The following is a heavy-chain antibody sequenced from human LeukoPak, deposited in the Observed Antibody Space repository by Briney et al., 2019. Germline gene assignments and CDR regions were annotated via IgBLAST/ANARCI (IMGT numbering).Heavy chain of an antibody. Sequence: GRSLRLSCAASGFTFDDYAMHWVRQAPGKGLEWVSGISWNSGSIGYADSVKGRFTISRDNAKNSLYLQMNSLRAEDTALYYCAKDMSYDSSGSYFDYWGQGTLVTASS. V-gene: IGHV3-9*01. CDR3: AKDMSYDSSGSYFDY. CDR2: ISWNSGSI. CDR1: GFTFDDYA. J-gene: IGHJ4*02. D-gene: IGHD3-22*01.